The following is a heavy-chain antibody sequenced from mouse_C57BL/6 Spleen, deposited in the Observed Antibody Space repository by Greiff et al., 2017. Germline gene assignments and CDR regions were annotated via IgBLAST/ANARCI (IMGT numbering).Heavy chain of an antibody. V-gene: IGHV5-17*01. Sequence: VQLKQSGGGLVKPGGSLKLSCAASGFTFSDYGMHWVRQAPEKGLEWVAYISSGSSTIYYADKVKGRFTISRDNAKNTLFLQMTSLRSEDTAMYYCARGRGITTVVGDAMDYWGQGTSVTVSS. CDR3: ARGRGITTVVGDAMDY. CDR2: ISSGSSTI. CDR1: GFTFSDYG. D-gene: IGHD1-1*01. J-gene: IGHJ4*01.